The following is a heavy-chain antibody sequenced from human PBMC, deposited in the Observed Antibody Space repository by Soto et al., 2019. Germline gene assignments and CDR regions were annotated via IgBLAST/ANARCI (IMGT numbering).Heavy chain of an antibody. Sequence: KTSETLSLTCTVSGGSISSGGYYWSWIRQHPGKGLEWIGYIYYSGSTYYNPSLKSRVTISVDTSKNQFSLKLSSVTAADTAVYYCARDAVLYDREGYWGQGTLVTVSS. J-gene: IGHJ4*02. D-gene: IGHD3-22*01. CDR3: ARDAVLYDREGY. CDR2: IYYSGST. V-gene: IGHV4-30-4*08. CDR1: GGSISSGGYY.